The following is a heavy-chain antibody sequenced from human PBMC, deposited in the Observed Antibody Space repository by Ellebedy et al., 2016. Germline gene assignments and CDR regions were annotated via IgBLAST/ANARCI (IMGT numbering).Heavy chain of an antibody. D-gene: IGHD5-12*01. J-gene: IGHJ4*02. CDR3: HRGRPTNYENSGYVGY. CDR2: VYSSGYT. CDR1: GGSFSGYY. V-gene: IGHV4-34*01. Sequence: SETLSLXCDVNGGSFSGYYWNWIRQPPGKGLEWIGDVYSSGYTHYNSSLRSRVEISIDTGSHQFFLKLKSVTAADTAGYYCHRGRPTNYENSGYVGYWGQGILVTVSS.